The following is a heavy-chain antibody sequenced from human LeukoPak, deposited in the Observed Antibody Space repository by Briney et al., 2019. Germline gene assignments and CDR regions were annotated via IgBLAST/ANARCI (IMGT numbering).Heavy chain of an antibody. CDR2: IYTSGST. CDR3: ARARYSNYGDYYYMDV. J-gene: IGHJ6*03. Sequence: PSDTLSLTCTVSGGSISSGSYYWSWIRQPAGKGLEWIRRIYTSGSTNYNPSLKSRVTISVDTSKNQFSLKLSSVTAADTAVYYCARARYSNYGDYYYMDVWGKGTTVTVSS. V-gene: IGHV4-61*02. D-gene: IGHD4-11*01. CDR1: GGSISSGSYY.